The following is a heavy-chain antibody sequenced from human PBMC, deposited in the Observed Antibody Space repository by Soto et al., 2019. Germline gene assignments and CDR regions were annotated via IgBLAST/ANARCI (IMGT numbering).Heavy chain of an antibody. D-gene: IGHD3-9*01. CDR2: ISGSGGST. J-gene: IGHJ5*02. V-gene: IGHV3-23*01. CDR1: GFTFSSYA. CDR3: AKAGGGLTYYDILTGQAWFDP. Sequence: EVQLLESGGGLVQPGGSLRLSCAASGFTFSSYAMSWVRQAPGKGLEWVSAISGSGGSTYYADSVKGRFTISRDNSKNTLYLQMNSLRAEDTAVYYCAKAGGGLTYYDILTGQAWFDPWGQGTLVTVSS.